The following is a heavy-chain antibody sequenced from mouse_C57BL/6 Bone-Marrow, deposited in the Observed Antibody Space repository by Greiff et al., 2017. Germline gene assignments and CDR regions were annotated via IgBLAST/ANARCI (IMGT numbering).Heavy chain of an antibody. Sequence: VQLQQPGAELVKPGASVKMSCKASGYTFTSYWITWVKQRPGQGLEWIGEIYPGCGSTNYNEKFKSKATLTVDTSSSTAYMQLSSLTSEDSAVYYCARGDYDLFAYWGQGTRVTVSA. CDR3: ARGDYDLFAY. V-gene: IGHV1-55*01. D-gene: IGHD2-4*01. J-gene: IGHJ3*01. CDR1: GYTFTSYW. CDR2: IYPGCGST.